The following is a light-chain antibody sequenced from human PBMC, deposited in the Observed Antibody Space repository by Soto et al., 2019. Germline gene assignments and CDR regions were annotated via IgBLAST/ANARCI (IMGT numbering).Light chain of an antibody. V-gene: IGLV2-11*01. CDR2: DVS. J-gene: IGLJ1*01. CDR1: SSDVGGYNY. Sequence: QSVLTQPRSVSGSPGQSATISCTGTSSDVGGYNYVPWYQQHPGKAPKLMIYDVSKRPSGVPDRFSGSKSGTSASLAITGLQAEDEGDYYCQSYDSTLSARYVFGTGTKVTVL. CDR3: QSYDSTLSARYV.